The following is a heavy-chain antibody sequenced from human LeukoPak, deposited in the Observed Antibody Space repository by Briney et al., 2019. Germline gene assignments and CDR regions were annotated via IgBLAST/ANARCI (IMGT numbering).Heavy chain of an antibody. CDR3: ARDRNIVVGWSYYGMDV. CDR1: GFTVSSNY. J-gene: IGHJ6*02. CDR2: IYSGGST. Sequence: GRSLRLSCAASGFTVSSNYMSWVRQAPGKGLEWVSVIYSGGSTYYADSVKGRFTISRDNSKNTLYLQMNSLRAEDTAVYYCARDRNIVVGWSYYGMDVWGQGTTVTVSS. D-gene: IGHD5-12*01. V-gene: IGHV3-66*01.